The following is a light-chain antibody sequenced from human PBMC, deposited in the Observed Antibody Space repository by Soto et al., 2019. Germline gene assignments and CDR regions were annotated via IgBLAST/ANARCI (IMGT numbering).Light chain of an antibody. V-gene: IGKV3-20*01. J-gene: IGKJ1*01. CDR3: QQYGSSPPT. CDR1: QSVSASY. Sequence: IGCILSTGTLSLSPRERATLSCRASQSVSASYLAWYQQRPGQAPRLLIYGASSRATGIPDRFSGSGSGTDFTLTISRLEPEDSAVYSCQQYGSSPPTFGQGTKVDIK. CDR2: GAS.